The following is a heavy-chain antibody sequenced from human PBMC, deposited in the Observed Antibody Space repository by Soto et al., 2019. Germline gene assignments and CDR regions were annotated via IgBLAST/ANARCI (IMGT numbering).Heavy chain of an antibody. CDR2: ISGRVGST. V-gene: IGHV3-23*01. Sequence: GGPLRLPCAASGFPFTNYAISWVRPAAGRGLEWVSAISGRVGSTYFAEYEKGRFTISRYNSKNTLHLQMTSLRAEYTAVYYCAKEDIVGSRLLVGTDVWGQGSTVTVSS. CDR1: GFPFTNYA. D-gene: IGHD3-16*02. J-gene: IGHJ6*02. CDR3: AKEDIVGSRLLVGTDV.